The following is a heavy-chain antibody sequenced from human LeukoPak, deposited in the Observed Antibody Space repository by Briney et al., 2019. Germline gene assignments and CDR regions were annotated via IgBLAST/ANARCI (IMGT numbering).Heavy chain of an antibody. J-gene: IGHJ3*02. CDR1: GFTFSSYS. CDR2: ISSSSSYI. CDR3: AKFWSGSYGRDAFDI. Sequence: GGSLRLSCAASGFTFSSYSMNWVRQAPGKGLEWVSSISSSSSYIYYADSVKGRFTISRDNSQNTLYLQMNSLRAEDTAVYYCAKFWSGSYGRDAFDIWGQGTMVTVSS. V-gene: IGHV3-21*01. D-gene: IGHD3-3*01.